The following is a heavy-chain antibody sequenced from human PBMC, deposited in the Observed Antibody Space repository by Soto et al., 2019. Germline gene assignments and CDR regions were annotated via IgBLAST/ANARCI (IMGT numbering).Heavy chain of an antibody. D-gene: IGHD3-10*01. CDR2: IIPIFGTA. V-gene: IGHV1-69*13. CDR1: GGTFSSYA. Sequence: GASEKVSWKASGGTFSSYAISWVRQAPGQGLEWMGGIIPIFGTANYAQKFQGRVTITADESTSTAYMELSSLRSEDTAVYYCARDQRYYYGSGLNYYYGMDVWGQGTTVTVSS. J-gene: IGHJ6*02. CDR3: ARDQRYYYGSGLNYYYGMDV.